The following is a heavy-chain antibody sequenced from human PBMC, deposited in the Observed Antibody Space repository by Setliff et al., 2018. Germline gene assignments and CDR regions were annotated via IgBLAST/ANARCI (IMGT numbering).Heavy chain of an antibody. D-gene: IGHD3-10*01. Sequence: SETLSLTCRVSGGSISSGNYYWGLIRQPPGKGLEWVATIYYSGSTYSNPSLKSRLIISVDAPDNQFSLGLTSVTAADTAVYYCARQAGLRGYYGSNSLYYFDFWGRGTLVTVSS. V-gene: IGHV4-39*01. CDR3: ARQAGLRGYYGSNSLYYFDF. J-gene: IGHJ4*01. CDR1: GGSISSGNYY. CDR2: IYYSGST.